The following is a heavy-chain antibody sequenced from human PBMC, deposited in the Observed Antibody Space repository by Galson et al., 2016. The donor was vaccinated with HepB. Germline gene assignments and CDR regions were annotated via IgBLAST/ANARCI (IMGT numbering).Heavy chain of an antibody. D-gene: IGHD1-26*01. CDR2: TSYDGSKK. Sequence: SLRLSCAASGFTFSSYGMHWVRQAPGKGLEWVAVTSYDGSKKYYGDSVKGRFTISRDNSKNTLYLQMNSLGAEDTAVYYCAKEVLEGAMYYYYVMDVWGQGTTVTVSS. CDR1: GFTFSSYG. J-gene: IGHJ6*02. V-gene: IGHV3-30*18. CDR3: AKEVLEGAMYYYYVMDV.